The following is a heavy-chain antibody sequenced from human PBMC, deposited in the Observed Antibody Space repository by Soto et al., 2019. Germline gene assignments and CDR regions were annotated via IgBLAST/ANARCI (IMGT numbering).Heavy chain of an antibody. Sequence: SWSXSLTCTAPTGCIIFTNSYWCWIRQPPGKGLQWLGSSSYNGGTFYNPSLKGRVVISFETSTQQSSLQVTSVTAAGTAVSFCERHRIEVVWGGFDLWGQ. CDR1: TGCIIFTNSY. D-gene: IGHD2-8*01. CDR3: ERHRIEVVWGGFDL. V-gene: IGHV4-39*01. J-gene: IGHJ4*02. CDR2: SSYNGGT.